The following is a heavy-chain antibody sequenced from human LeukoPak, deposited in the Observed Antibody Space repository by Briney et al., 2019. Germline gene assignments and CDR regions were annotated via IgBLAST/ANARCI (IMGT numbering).Heavy chain of an antibody. D-gene: IGHD6-13*01. V-gene: IGHV5-51*01. J-gene: IGHJ4*02. Sequence: GESLKISCKGSGYSFTSYWIGWVRQMPGKGLEWMGIIYPGDSDTRYSPSFQGQVTISADKSISTAYLQWSSLKASDTAMYYCARRKEIAAALGEIDYWGQGTLVTVSS. CDR3: ARRKEIAAALGEIDY. CDR2: IYPGDSDT. CDR1: GYSFTSYW.